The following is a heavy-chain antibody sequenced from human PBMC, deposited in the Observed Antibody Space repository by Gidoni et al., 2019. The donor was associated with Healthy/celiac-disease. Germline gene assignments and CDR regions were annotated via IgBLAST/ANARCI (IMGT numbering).Heavy chain of an antibody. D-gene: IGHD3-3*01. CDR3: AKGRGSGYYNFDS. CDR2: ISGSGNT. CDR1: GFTLSIYA. J-gene: IGHJ4*02. V-gene: IGHV3-23*01. Sequence: EVQLLESGGGLVQPGGSLRLSCAASGFTLSIYAMTWVRQAPGKGLGLVSAISGSGNTYYADSVKGRFTISRDNSKNTLFLQMNSLRAEDTAVYYCAKGRGSGYYNFDSWGQGTLVTVSS.